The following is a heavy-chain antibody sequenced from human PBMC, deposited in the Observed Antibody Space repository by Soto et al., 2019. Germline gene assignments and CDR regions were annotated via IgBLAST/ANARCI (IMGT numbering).Heavy chain of an antibody. CDR2: IYYSGST. V-gene: IGHV4-30-4*01. CDR3: ARDYYGSGSYLIGY. J-gene: IGHJ4*02. D-gene: IGHD3-10*01. Sequence: TSETLSLTCTVSGGSISSGDYYWSWIRQPPGKGLEWIGYIYYSGSTYYNPSLKSRVTISVDTSKNQFSLKLSSVTAADTAVYYCARDYYGSGSYLIGYWGQGTLVTVSS. CDR1: GGSISSGDYY.